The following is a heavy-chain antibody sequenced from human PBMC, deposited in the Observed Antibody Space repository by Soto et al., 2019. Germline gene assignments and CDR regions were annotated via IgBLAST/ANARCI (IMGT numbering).Heavy chain of an antibody. CDR3: ARDKGVTIFVDAFDI. Sequence: GGSLRLSCAASGFTFSSYGMHWVRQAPGKGLEWVAVIWYDGSNKYYADSVKGRFTISRDNSKNTLYLQMNSLRAEDTAVYYCARDKGVTIFVDAFDIWGQGTMVTISS. CDR2: IWYDGSNK. CDR1: GFTFSSYG. D-gene: IGHD3-3*01. V-gene: IGHV3-33*01. J-gene: IGHJ3*02.